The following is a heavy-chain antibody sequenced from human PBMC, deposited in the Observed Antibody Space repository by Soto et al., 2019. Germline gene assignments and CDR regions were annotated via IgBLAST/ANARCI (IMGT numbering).Heavy chain of an antibody. CDR1: GFTFRSYA. Sequence: QVWQVESGGGVVQAGRYLRLSCAASGFTFRSYAMHCVRQAPGKGLEWVEIISYDEIYKYYADSVKGRFTISRDNSKNTLYLQMNSLRTEDTAVYYCARALDFWSAYFDYWGQGSLVTVSS. D-gene: IGHD3-3*01. CDR3: ARALDFWSAYFDY. J-gene: IGHJ4*02. V-gene: IGHV3-30-3*01. CDR2: ISYDEIYK.